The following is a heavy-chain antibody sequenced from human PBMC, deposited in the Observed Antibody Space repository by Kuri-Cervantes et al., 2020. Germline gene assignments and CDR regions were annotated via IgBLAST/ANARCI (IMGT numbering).Heavy chain of an antibody. CDR2: IYYSGST. Sequence: GSLRLSCTVSGASISNYFWTWIRQPPGKGLEWIGYIYYSGSTNYNPSLKSRVTISVDTSKNQFSLKLSSVTAADTAVYYCARGDSGYDLPPDYWGQGTLVTVSS. J-gene: IGHJ4*02. V-gene: IGHV4-59*13. CDR1: GASISNYF. CDR3: ARGDSGYDLPPDY. D-gene: IGHD5-12*01.